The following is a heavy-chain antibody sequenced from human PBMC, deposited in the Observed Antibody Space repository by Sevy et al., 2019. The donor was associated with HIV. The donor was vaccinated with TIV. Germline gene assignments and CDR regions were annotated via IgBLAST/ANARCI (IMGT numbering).Heavy chain of an antibody. CDR3: ARVSGWHLRYGLDV. V-gene: IGHV1-8*02. CDR1: GFNFRSYD. D-gene: IGHD6-19*01. J-gene: IGHJ6*02. Sequence: ASVKVSCEASGFNFRSYDIYWVRQAPGQGLEWMGWMNTNTGNTGFAQKFQGRVTMTRNSSISTAYMGLGNLRSEDTAVYYCARVSGWHLRYGLDVWGQGTTVTVSS. CDR2: MNTNTGNT.